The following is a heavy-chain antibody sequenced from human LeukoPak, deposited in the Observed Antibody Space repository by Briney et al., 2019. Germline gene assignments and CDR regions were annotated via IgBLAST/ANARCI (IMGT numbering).Heavy chain of an antibody. J-gene: IGHJ6*02. CDR3: ARRITIAAAGWGYGMDV. CDR2: IKGDGSQK. V-gene: IGHV3-7*03. D-gene: IGHD6-13*01. CDR1: GFSFSDHW. Sequence: GGSLRLSCAASGFSFSDHWLDWVRQAPGKGLEWVAHIKGDGSQKYYVDSVKGRFTISRDNAENLLFLQMNSLRAEDTAVYYCARRITIAAAGWGYGMDVWGQGTTVTVSS.